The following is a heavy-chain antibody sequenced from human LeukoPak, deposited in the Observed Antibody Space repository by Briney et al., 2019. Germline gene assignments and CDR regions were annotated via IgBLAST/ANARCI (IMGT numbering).Heavy chain of an antibody. D-gene: IGHD1-26*01. CDR1: GYSFTSYG. V-gene: IGHV1-18*01. CDR2: ISGYNGDT. CDR3: ARALGLGVLHD. Sequence: ASVKVSCKTAGYSFTSYGVSWVRQAPGQGLEWMGWISGYNGDTNYAQKFQGRVTMTTDTSADAAYMELRSLRSDDTAVYYCARALGLGVLHDWGPGSLITVSS. J-gene: IGHJ4*02.